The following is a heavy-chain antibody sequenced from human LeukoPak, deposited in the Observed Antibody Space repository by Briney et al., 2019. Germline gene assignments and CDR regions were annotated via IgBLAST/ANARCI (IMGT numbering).Heavy chain of an antibody. CDR1: RGTFSSYA. CDR3: ARDLVGRGAAAGTIDY. Sequence: SVKVSGKASRGTFSSYAISWVRQAPGQGLEWMGRIIPIFGTANYAQKFQGRVTITTDESTSTAYMELSSLRSEDTAVYYCARDLVGRGAAAGTIDYWGQRTLVTVSS. J-gene: IGHJ4*02. D-gene: IGHD6-13*01. V-gene: IGHV1-69*05. CDR2: IIPIFGTA.